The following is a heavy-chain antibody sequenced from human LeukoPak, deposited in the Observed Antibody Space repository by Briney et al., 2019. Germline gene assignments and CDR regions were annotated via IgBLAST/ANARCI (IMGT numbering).Heavy chain of an antibody. J-gene: IGHJ4*02. CDR3: ARVSCTNGVCYGFDY. V-gene: IGHV3-7*01. CDR2: IKQDGSER. CDR1: GFTFSSYG. Sequence: GGSLRLSCVASGFTFSSYGMHWVRQAPGKGLEWVANIKQDGSERYYVDSVKGRFTISRDNAKNSLYLQMNSLRGEDTAVYYCARVSCTNGVCYGFDYWGQGTLVTVSS. D-gene: IGHD2-8*01.